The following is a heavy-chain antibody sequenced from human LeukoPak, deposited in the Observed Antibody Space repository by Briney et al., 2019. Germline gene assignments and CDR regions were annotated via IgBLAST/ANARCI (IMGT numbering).Heavy chain of an antibody. CDR1: GFTLSSYA. V-gene: IGHV3-23*01. CDR2: ISASGGST. CDR3: AKVMKGSERLTMVRGVIIKTAGLYYMDV. J-gene: IGHJ6*03. Sequence: GGSLRLSCAASGFTLSSYAMSWVRQAPGKGREWVSSISASGGSTNYADSVKGRFTISRDNSKNTVYLQMNSLRAEDKAVYYCAKVMKGSERLTMVRGVIIKTAGLYYMDVWGKGTTVTVSS. D-gene: IGHD3-10*01.